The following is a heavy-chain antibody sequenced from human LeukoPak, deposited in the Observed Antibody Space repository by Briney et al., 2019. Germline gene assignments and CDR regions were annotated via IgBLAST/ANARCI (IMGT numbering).Heavy chain of an antibody. CDR3: ARSYAHDY. CDR1: GGSITSYY. J-gene: IGHJ4*02. CDR2: MYYSGST. Sequence: SETLSLTCTVSGGSITSYYWSWIRQPPGKGLEWIGYMYYSGSTNYNPSLKSRVSISIDTSKTQFSLKLNSVTAADTAVYYCARSYAHDYWGQGTLVTVSS. V-gene: IGHV4-59*12. D-gene: IGHD2-2*01.